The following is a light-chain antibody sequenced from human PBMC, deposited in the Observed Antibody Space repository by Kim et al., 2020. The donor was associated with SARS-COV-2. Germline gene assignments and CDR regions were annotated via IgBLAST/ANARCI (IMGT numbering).Light chain of an antibody. CDR3: SSRDSSGNLWV. CDR2: GKN. J-gene: IGLJ3*02. CDR1: SLRTYY. V-gene: IGLV3-19*01. Sequence: ACGQTVRITCQGDSLRTYYATWYQQKPGQAPILVIYGKNIRPSGTPDRFSGSSSGSTASLTITGAQAEDEADYYCSSRDSSGNLWVFGGGTKVTVL.